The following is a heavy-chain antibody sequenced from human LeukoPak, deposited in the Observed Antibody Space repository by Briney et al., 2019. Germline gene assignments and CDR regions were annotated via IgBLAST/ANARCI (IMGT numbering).Heavy chain of an antibody. CDR3: TRGGPSSSGWYYFDY. V-gene: IGHV1-2*04. J-gene: IGHJ4*02. D-gene: IGHD6-19*01. CDR1: GYTFTGYY. CDR2: INPNSGGT. Sequence: ASVKVSCKASGYTFTGYYMHWVRQAPGQGLEWMGWINPNSGGTNYAQKFQGWVTMTRDTSISTAYMELSRLRSDDTAVYYCTRGGPSSSGWYYFDYWGQGTLVTVSS.